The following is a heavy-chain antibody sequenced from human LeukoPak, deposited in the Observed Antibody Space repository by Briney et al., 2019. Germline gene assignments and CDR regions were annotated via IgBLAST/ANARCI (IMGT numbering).Heavy chain of an antibody. CDR3: ARVGQAGYVGYPLDY. CDR2: INSDGSST. CDR1: GFTFSSYW. J-gene: IGHJ4*02. D-gene: IGHD5-12*01. Sequence: PGGSLRLSCAASGFTFSSYWMHWVRQAPGKGLMWVPRINSDGSSTSYADSVKGRFTISRDNAKNTLYLQMNSLRAEDTAVFYCARVGQAGYVGYPLDYRGQGTLVTVSS. V-gene: IGHV3-74*01.